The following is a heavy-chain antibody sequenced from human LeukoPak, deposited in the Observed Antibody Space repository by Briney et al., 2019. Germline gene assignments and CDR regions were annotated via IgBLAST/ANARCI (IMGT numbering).Heavy chain of an antibody. CDR2: ILGSGGST. J-gene: IGHJ3*01. D-gene: IGHD3-10*01. V-gene: IGHV3-23*01. CDR1: GFNFRNNA. Sequence: GGSLRLSCAASGFNFRNNAMAWVRQAPGKGLEWVSGILGSGGSTYYADAVKGRFTISRDNSKNTLYLQVNTLRAEDTAVYYCAKSWDAFDFWGQGTMVTVSS. CDR3: AKSWDAFDF.